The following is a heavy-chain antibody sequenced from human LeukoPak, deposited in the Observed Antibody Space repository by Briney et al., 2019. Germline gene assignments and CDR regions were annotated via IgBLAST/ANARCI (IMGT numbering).Heavy chain of an antibody. D-gene: IGHD6-13*01. Sequence: SETLSLTCTVSGGSISSGGYYWSWIRQHPGKGLEWIGYIYYSGSTYYNPSLKSRVTISVDTSKNQFSLKLSSVTAADTAVYYCAGAVTLEYSSSFNWFDPWGQGTLVTVSS. CDR1: GGSISSGGYY. CDR3: AGAVTLEYSSSFNWFDP. CDR2: IYYSGST. V-gene: IGHV4-31*03. J-gene: IGHJ5*02.